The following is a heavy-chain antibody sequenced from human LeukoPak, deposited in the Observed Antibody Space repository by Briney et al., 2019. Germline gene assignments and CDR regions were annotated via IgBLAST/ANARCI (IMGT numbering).Heavy chain of an antibody. J-gene: IGHJ4*02. Sequence: GGSLRLSCAASGFTFSSYEMHWVRQAPGRGLEWDTFIRYDGSNKYYADSVKGRFTISRDNSKNTLNLQMNSLRAEDTAVYYCAKNLSDYWGQGTLVTVSS. V-gene: IGHV3-30*02. CDR3: AKNLSDY. CDR1: GFTFSSYE. CDR2: IRYDGSNK.